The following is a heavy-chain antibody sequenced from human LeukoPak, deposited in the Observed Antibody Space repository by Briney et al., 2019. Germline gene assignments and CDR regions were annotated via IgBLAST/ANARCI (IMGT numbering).Heavy chain of an antibody. Sequence: SVKVSCKASGGTFSSYAISWVRQAPGQGLEWMGGIIPIFGTANYAQKFQGRVTITADKSTSTAYMELSSLRSEDTAVYYCARGYCSGGSCCGGDYWGQGTLVTVSS. CDR1: GGTFSSYA. J-gene: IGHJ4*02. CDR3: ARGYCSGGSCCGGDY. V-gene: IGHV1-69*06. D-gene: IGHD2-15*01. CDR2: IIPIFGTA.